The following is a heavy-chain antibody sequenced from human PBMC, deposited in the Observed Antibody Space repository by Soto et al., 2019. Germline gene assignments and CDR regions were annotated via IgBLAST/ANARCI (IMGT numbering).Heavy chain of an antibody. CDR3: ARTTYYDFWSGYFMDV. Sequence: GASVKVSCKASGYTFTSYGISWVRQAPGQGLEWMGWISAYNGNTNYAQKLQGRVTMTTDTSTSTAYMELRSLRSDDTAVYYCARTTYYDFWSGYFMDVWGQGTTVTVSS. V-gene: IGHV1-18*04. CDR1: GYTFTSYG. D-gene: IGHD3-3*01. J-gene: IGHJ6*02. CDR2: ISAYNGNT.